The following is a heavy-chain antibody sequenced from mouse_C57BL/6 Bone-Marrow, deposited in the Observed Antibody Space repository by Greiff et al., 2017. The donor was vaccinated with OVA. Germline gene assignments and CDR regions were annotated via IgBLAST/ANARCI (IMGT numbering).Heavy chain of an antibody. J-gene: IGHJ3*01. CDR2: IYPRSGNT. V-gene: IGHV1-81*01. CDR1: GYTFTSYG. Sequence: VQLQQSGAELARPGASVKLSCKASGYTFTSYGISWVKQRTGQGLEWIGEIYPRSGNTYYNEKFKGKATLTADKSSSTAYMELRSLTSEDSAVYFCARKRKCDPFAYWGQGTLVTVSA. CDR3: ARKRKCDPFAY.